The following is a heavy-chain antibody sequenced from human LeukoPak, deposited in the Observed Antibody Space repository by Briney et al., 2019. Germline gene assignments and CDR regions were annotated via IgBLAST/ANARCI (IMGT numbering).Heavy chain of an antibody. CDR1: GFSLSTSGVG. J-gene: IGHJ4*02. CDR2: IYWNDDK. CDR3: ARGVGKLRFLEWYVDY. Sequence: SGPTLVKPTQTLTLPCTFSGFSLSTSGVGVGWIRQPPGKALEWLALIYWNDDKRYSPSLKSRLTITKDTSKNQVVLTMTNMDPVDTATYYCARGVGKLRFLEWYVDYWGQGTLVTVSS. V-gene: IGHV2-5*01. D-gene: IGHD3-3*01.